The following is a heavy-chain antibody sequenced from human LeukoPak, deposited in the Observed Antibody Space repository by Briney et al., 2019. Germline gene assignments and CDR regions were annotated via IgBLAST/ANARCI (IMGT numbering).Heavy chain of an antibody. J-gene: IGHJ4*02. CDR1: GFTFSSYE. D-gene: IGHD6-13*01. CDR2: ISSSGSII. CDR3: ARDDGYSSSWEFFDY. Sequence: GGSLRLSCVASGFTFSSYEMNWVRQAPGKGLEWVSDISSSGSIIYYADSVKGRFTISRDYAKNSLYLQMNSLRAEDTAVYYCARDDGYSSSWEFFDYWGQGTLVTVSS. V-gene: IGHV3-48*03.